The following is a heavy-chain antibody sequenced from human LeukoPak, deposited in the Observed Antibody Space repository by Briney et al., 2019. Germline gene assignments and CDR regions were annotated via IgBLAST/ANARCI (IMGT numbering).Heavy chain of an antibody. V-gene: IGHV3-23*01. CDR1: GFTFTSFA. CDR2: ISGSGGST. CDR3: AKRGAGSSTIRWFDP. J-gene: IGHJ5*02. D-gene: IGHD2-2*01. Sequence: GGSLRLSFAASGFTFTSFAMSWFRQAPGKGLEWVQPISGSGGSTYYADSVKGRFTISRDNSKNTLYLQMNSLRAEDTAVYYCAKRGAGSSTIRWFDPWGQGTLVTVSS.